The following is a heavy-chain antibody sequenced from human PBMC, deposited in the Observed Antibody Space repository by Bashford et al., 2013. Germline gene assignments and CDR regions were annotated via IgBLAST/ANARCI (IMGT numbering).Heavy chain of an antibody. D-gene: IGHD3-22*01. J-gene: IGHJ6*02. V-gene: IGHV1-46*01. CDR3: ARVGGWLLIETGYYGMDV. CDR1: GYTFSNSY. CDR2: INPSGTAT. Sequence: ASVKVSCKASGYTFSNSYMHWVRQAPGQGPEWMGVINPSGTATVYAEKFQGRFSMTRDTSTSTAYMELRSLRSDDTAVYYCARVGGWLLIETGYYGMDVWGQGTTVTVSS.